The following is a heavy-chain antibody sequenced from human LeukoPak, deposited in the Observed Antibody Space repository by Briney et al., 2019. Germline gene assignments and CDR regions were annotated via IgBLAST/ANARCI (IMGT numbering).Heavy chain of an antibody. Sequence: SETLSLTCTVSGGSISSSSYYWGWIRQPPGKGLEWIGSIYYSGSTYYNPSLKSRVTISVDTSKNQFSLKLSSVTAADTAVYYCARAGGGFSGFDPWGQGTLVTVSS. V-gene: IGHV4-39*01. CDR1: GGSISSSSYY. CDR3: ARAGGGFSGFDP. D-gene: IGHD3-10*01. CDR2: IYYSGST. J-gene: IGHJ5*02.